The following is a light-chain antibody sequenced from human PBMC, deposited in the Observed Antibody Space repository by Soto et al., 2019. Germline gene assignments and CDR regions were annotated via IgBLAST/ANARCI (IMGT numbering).Light chain of an antibody. CDR1: QSLSSRN. CDR3: QQYDSSPRT. CDR2: GVS. J-gene: IGKJ1*01. Sequence: ELALTQSPGTLSLSPWERATLSCRASQSLSSRNLAWYQQKPGQAPRPLIYGVSSRATGIPDRFSGSGSGTDFTLTISRLEPEDFAVYYCQQYDSSPRTFGQGTKVDIK. V-gene: IGKV3-20*01.